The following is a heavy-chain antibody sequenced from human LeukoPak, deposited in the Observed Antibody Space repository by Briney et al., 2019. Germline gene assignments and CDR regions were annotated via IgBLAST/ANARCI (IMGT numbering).Heavy chain of an antibody. CDR3: ARVGVAIVPAAYLDY. V-gene: IGHV1-2*02. J-gene: IGHJ4*02. CDR1: GYTFSGYY. Sequence: GASVKVSCKASGYTFSGYYIHWVRQAPGQGLEWMGWINPDSGGTNYPQKFQGRVTMTRDTSINTAYMELIRLRSDDTAVYYCARVGVAIVPAAYLDYWGQGTLVTVPS. CDR2: INPDSGGT. D-gene: IGHD2-2*01.